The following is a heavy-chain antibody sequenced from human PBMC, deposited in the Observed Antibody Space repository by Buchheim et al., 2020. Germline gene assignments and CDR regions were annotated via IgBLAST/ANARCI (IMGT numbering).Heavy chain of an antibody. V-gene: IGHV1-46*01. J-gene: IGHJ4*02. D-gene: IGHD2-15*01. Sequence: QVQLVQSGAEVKKPGASVKVSCKASGYTFTSYYVHWVQQAPGQGLEWMGIINPSSGSTSYSQKFQGRVTMTRDTSTSTVYIELSSLRSEDTAVYYCARVYGTAGRCSDFDYWGQGTL. CDR3: ARVYGTAGRCSDFDY. CDR1: GYTFTSYY. CDR2: INPSSGST.